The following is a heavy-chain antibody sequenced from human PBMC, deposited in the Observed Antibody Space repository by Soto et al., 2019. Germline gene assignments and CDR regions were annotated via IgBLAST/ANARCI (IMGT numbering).Heavy chain of an antibody. Sequence: GGSLRLSCAASGFTVSSNYMSWVRQAPGKGLEWVSVIYSGGSTYYADSVKGRFTISRDNSKNTLYLQMNSLRAEDTAVYYCARDTGRGEYYFDYWGQGTLVTVDS. CDR1: GFTVSSNY. CDR3: ARDTGRGEYYFDY. J-gene: IGHJ4*02. D-gene: IGHD3-10*01. CDR2: IYSGGST. V-gene: IGHV3-53*01.